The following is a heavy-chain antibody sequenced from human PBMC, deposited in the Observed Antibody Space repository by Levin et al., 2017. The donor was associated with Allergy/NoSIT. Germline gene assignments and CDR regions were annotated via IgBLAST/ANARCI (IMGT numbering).Heavy chain of an antibody. V-gene: IGHV4-59*01. CDR2: LSSSGNS. CDR3: ARDRVITSGSTYYYYGMDV. CDR1: GGSISTYF. J-gene: IGHJ6*01. Sequence: SETLSLTCTVSGGSISTYFWSWIRQPPGKGLEWIGHLSSSGNSNYNPSLKSRVTISVDTSKNPLSLKLTSVTAADRAVYYCARDRVITSGSTYYYYGMDVWGRGPRSPSPQ. D-gene: IGHD2-15*01.